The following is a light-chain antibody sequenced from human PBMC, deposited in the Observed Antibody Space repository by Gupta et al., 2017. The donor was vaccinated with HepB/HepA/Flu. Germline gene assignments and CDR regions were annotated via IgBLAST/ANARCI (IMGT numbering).Light chain of an antibody. Sequence: SSELTQDPAVSVALGQTVRITCQGDSLRSYYASWYQQKPGQAPVLVIYGKNNRPSGIPDRFSGSSSGNTASLTITGAQAEEEADYYCNSRDSSSNHLGFGGGTKLTVL. CDR1: SLRSYY. CDR3: NSRDSSSNHLG. J-gene: IGLJ2*01. V-gene: IGLV3-19*01. CDR2: GKN.